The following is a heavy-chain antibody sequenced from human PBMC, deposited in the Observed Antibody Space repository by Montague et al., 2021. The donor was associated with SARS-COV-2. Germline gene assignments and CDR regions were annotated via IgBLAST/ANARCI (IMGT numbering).Heavy chain of an antibody. D-gene: IGHD3-22*01. CDR3: ARIGYYDRSVFSDFVHWFDP. Sequence: SETLSLTCAVSGGSFSDNFWTWIRQTPGKGLEWIGEINRSGSTNYNLSLKSRLSISIDTSKTQFYLNLRSSTAADTAIYYCARIGYYDRSVFSDFVHWFDPWGPGTMVTVSS. J-gene: IGHJ5*02. CDR1: GGSFSDNF. V-gene: IGHV4-34*01. CDR2: INRSGST.